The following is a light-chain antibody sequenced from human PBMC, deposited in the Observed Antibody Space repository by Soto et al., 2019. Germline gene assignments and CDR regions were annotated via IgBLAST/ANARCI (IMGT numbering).Light chain of an antibody. J-gene: IGKJ3*01. CDR1: QDIRNY. CDR3: QRYHSALLT. Sequence: DIQMNQSPSSLSASVGDRVTMTCRASQDIRNYVAWYQQKPGEVPKLLIYAASTLQSGVPARFSGGGFGTDFTLPISSLRPEDVATYYCQRYHSALLTFGPGTKVDLK. V-gene: IGKV1-27*01. CDR2: AAS.